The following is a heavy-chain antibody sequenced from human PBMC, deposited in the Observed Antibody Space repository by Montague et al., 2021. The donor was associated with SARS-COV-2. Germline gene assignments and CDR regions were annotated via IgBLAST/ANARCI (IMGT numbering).Heavy chain of an antibody. CDR2: ISSSGSTI. CDR3: ARGGTYHDFWSGYYNYYYGMDV. D-gene: IGHD3-3*01. CDR1: GFTFSSYE. V-gene: IGHV3-48*03. Sequence: SLRLSCAASGFTFSSYEMNWVRQAPGKGLEWVSYISSSGSTIYYADSVKGRFTISRDNAKNSLYLQMNSLRAEDTAVYYCARGGTYHDFWSGYYNYYYGMDVWDQGTTVTVSS. J-gene: IGHJ6*02.